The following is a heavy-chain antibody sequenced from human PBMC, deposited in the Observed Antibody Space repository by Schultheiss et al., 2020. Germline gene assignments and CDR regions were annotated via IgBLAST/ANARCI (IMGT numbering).Heavy chain of an antibody. Sequence: SQTLSLTCAVYGGSFSGYYWSWIRQPPGKGLEWIGEINHSGSTNYNPSLKSRVTVSVDTSKNQFSLKLSSVTAADTAVYYCARGHESPSGCSGGSCYLSFDPWGQGTLVTVSS. CDR3: ARGHESPSGCSGGSCYLSFDP. D-gene: IGHD2-15*01. CDR1: GGSFSGYY. J-gene: IGHJ5*02. CDR2: INHSGST. V-gene: IGHV4-34*01.